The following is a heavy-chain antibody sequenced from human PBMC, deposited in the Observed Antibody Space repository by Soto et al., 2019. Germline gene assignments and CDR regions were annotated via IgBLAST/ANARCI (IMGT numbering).Heavy chain of an antibody. CDR2: IWYDGSNK. J-gene: IGHJ4*02. D-gene: IGHD3-10*01. Sequence: PGGSLRLSCAASGFTFSSYGMHWVRQAPGKGLERVAVIWYDGSNKYYADSVKGRFTISRDNSKNTLYLQMNSLRAEDTAVYYCAKSSGSYWDIDYWGQGTLVTVSS. V-gene: IGHV3-33*06. CDR3: AKSSGSYWDIDY. CDR1: GFTFSSYG.